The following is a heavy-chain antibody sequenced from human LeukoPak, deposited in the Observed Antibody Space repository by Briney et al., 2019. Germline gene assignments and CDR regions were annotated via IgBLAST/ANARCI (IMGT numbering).Heavy chain of an antibody. V-gene: IGHV3-30*18. J-gene: IGHJ4*02. CDR2: ISYDGSNK. Sequence: PGGSLRLSCAASGFTFSSYGMHWVRQAPGKGMEWVAVISYDGSNKYYADSVKGRFTISRDNSKNTLYLQMNSLRAEDTAVYYCAKEGAEWLQLTFDYWGQGTLVTVSS. CDR3: AKEGAEWLQLTFDY. D-gene: IGHD5-24*01. CDR1: GFTFSSYG.